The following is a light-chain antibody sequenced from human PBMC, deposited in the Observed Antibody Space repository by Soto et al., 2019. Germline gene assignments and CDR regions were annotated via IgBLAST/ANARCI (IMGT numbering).Light chain of an antibody. J-gene: IGLJ1*01. CDR3: SSYTSSGTLLV. Sequence: QSVLTQPASVSGSPGQSITISCTGTSSDVGGYNYVSWYQQHPGKAPKLMIYEVSNRPSGVSNRFSGSKSGNTASLTISGLQAADDADYYCSSYTSSGTLLVFGTGTKVTVL. V-gene: IGLV2-14*01. CDR1: SSDVGGYNY. CDR2: EVS.